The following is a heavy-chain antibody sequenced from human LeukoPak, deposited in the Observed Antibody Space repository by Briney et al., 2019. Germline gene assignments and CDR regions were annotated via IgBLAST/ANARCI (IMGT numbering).Heavy chain of an antibody. Sequence: GGSLRLSCAASGFTVSSNYMSWVRQAPGKGLEWVSVISASFGTTYYADSVKGRFTISRDNSKNTLDLQMNSLRAEDTAVYYCAKGSAAAGGFDYWGQGTLVTVSS. CDR2: ISASFGTT. D-gene: IGHD6-13*01. CDR1: GFTVSSNY. J-gene: IGHJ4*02. CDR3: AKGSAAAGGFDY. V-gene: IGHV3-23*01.